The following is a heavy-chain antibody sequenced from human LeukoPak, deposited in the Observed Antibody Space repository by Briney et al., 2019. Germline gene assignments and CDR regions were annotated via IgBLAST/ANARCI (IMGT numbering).Heavy chain of an antibody. D-gene: IGHD2-21*01. CDR3: ARDLWVDGPGYFDY. Sequence: ASVKVSCKASGYTFTGYYMHWVRQAPGQGLEWMGWINPNSGGTNYAQKFQGRVTMTRDTSISTAYMELSRLRSDDTAVYYCARDLWVDGPGYFDYWGQGTLVTVSS. CDR2: INPNSGGT. J-gene: IGHJ4*02. CDR1: GYTFTGYY. V-gene: IGHV1-2*02.